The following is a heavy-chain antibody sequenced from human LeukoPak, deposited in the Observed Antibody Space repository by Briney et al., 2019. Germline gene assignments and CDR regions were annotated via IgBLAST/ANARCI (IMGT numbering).Heavy chain of an antibody. V-gene: IGHV3-23*01. D-gene: IGHD2-15*01. CDR3: ATDYSVYYYMDV. CDR2: ISGSGGST. Sequence: PGGSLRLSCAASGFTFSSYAMNWVRQAPGKGLEWVSAISGSGGSTYYADSVKGRFTISRDNSKNTLYLQMNSLRAEDTAVYYCATDYSVYYYMDVWGKGTTVTVSS. J-gene: IGHJ6*03. CDR1: GFTFSSYA.